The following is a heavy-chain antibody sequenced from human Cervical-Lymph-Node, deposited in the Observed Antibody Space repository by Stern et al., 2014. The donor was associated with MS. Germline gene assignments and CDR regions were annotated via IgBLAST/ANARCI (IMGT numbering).Heavy chain of an antibody. D-gene: IGHD2-2*02. CDR2: ISPVDSET. CDR3: ARQGCATTSCHTIDS. CDR1: GYSFTNSW. V-gene: IGHV5-51*01. J-gene: IGHJ4*02. Sequence: VQLMQSGAEVKKPGQSLKISCKGSGYSFTNSWIGWVRQMPGKGLELMGIISPVDSETRYSPSFQGQVTISADKSINTAYVQWTSLEASDTAMYYCARQGCATTSCHTIDSWGQGTLITVSS.